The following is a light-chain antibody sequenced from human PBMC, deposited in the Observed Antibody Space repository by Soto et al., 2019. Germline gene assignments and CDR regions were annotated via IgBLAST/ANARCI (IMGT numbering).Light chain of an antibody. CDR3: QQYGSSPWT. Sequence: EIVLTQSPGTLSLSPGERATLSCRASQSVSSGFLAWYQQKPGQAPRLLIYGASSRATGIPDRFSGSGSGTDFTLTISRLEAEDFAVYYCQQYGSSPWTFGKGTKVEIK. J-gene: IGKJ1*01. V-gene: IGKV3-20*01. CDR2: GAS. CDR1: QSVSSGF.